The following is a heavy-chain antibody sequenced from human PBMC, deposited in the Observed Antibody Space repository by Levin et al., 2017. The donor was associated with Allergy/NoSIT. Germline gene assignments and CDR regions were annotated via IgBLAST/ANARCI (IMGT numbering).Heavy chain of an antibody. V-gene: IGHV4-59*01. Sequence: PSETLSLTCTVSGGSISSYYWSWIRQPPGKGLEWIGYIYYSGSTNYNPSLKSRVTISVDTSKNQFSLKLSSVTAADTAVYYCARDSGDGGFDYWGQGTLVTVSS. J-gene: IGHJ4*02. D-gene: IGHD5-24*01. CDR2: IYYSGST. CDR3: ARDSGDGGFDY. CDR1: GGSISSYY.